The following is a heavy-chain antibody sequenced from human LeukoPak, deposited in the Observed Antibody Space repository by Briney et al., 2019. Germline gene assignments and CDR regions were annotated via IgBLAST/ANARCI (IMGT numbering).Heavy chain of an antibody. J-gene: IGHJ5*02. CDR3: ARGSPVRGVITANWFDP. V-gene: IGHV4-39*07. Sequence: PSETLSLTCTVSGGSISSSSYYWGWIRQPPGKGLEWFGRIYYSGSTYYNPSLKIRVTISVDTAKNLFSLELSAVTAHDTAVYYCARGSPVRGVITANWFDPWGQGTLVTVSS. CDR2: IYYSGST. CDR1: GGSISSSSYY. D-gene: IGHD3-10*01.